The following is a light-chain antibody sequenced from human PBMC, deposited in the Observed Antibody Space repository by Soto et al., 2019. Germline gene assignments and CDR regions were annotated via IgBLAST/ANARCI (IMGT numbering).Light chain of an antibody. CDR1: QSVRSN. V-gene: IGKV3-15*01. Sequence: EIVLTQSPATLSVSPIERATLSCRASQSVRSNLAWYQKKPGQAPSLLIYGASTRATGIPARFSGSGSGTDFTLTISSLQSEDFAVYYCQQYNNWPALTFGGGTKVDI. CDR2: GAS. CDR3: QQYNNWPALT. J-gene: IGKJ4*01.